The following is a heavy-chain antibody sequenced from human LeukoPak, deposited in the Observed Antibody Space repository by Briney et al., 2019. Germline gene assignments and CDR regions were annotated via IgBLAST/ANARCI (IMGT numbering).Heavy chain of an antibody. CDR1: GFTFSSYA. D-gene: IGHD3-3*01. Sequence: SGGSLRLSCAASGFTFSSYAMNWVRQAPGKGLEWVSYISSSSSTIYYADSVKGRFTISRDNAKNSLYLQMNSLRDEDTAVYYCAGVLRFLEWFNLWGQGTLVTVSS. CDR3: AGVLRFLEWFNL. CDR2: ISSSSSTI. V-gene: IGHV3-48*02. J-gene: IGHJ5*02.